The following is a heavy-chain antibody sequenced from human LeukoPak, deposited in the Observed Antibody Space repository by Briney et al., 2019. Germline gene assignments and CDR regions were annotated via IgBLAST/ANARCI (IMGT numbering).Heavy chain of an antibody. CDR3: QSRFLEWLLDY. CDR2: IYYSGST. D-gene: IGHD3-3*01. J-gene: IGHJ4*02. CDR1: GGSISSGGYY. Sequence: SETLSLTCTVSGGSISSGGYYWSWIRQHPGKGLEWIGYIYYSGSTYYNPSLKSRVTISVDTSKNQFSLKLSSVTAADTAVYYCQSRFLEWLLDYWGQGTLVTVSS. V-gene: IGHV4-31*03.